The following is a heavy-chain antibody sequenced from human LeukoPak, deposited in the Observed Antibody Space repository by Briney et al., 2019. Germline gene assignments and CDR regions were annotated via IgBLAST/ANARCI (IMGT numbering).Heavy chain of an antibody. Sequence: SETLSLTCAVSGYSISSGYYWGWIRPPPGKGLEWIGSIYHSGSTYYNPSLKSRVTISVDTSKNQFSLKLNSVTAADTAFYYCARDSSATQSFDYWGQGTLVTVSS. CDR3: ARDSSATQSFDY. J-gene: IGHJ4*02. D-gene: IGHD6-25*01. CDR2: IYHSGST. CDR1: GYSISSGYY. V-gene: IGHV4-38-2*02.